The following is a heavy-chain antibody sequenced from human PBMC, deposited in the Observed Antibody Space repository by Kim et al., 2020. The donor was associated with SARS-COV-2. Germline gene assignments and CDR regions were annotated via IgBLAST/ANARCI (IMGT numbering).Heavy chain of an antibody. V-gene: IGHV4-34*13. J-gene: IGHJ5*02. CDR3: ARGLGYYDSSGYYAS. Sequence: SLTGRVTISLDTSKNQFSLKLNSVTAADTAVYYCARGLGYYDSSGYYASWGQGTLVTVSS. D-gene: IGHD3-22*01.